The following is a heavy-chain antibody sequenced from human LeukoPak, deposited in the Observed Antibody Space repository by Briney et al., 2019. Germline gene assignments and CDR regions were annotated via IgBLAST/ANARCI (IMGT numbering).Heavy chain of an antibody. CDR3: AREASVETHSGYYYDY. D-gene: IGHD4-23*01. V-gene: IGHV4-4*07. Sequence: PSETLSLTCTVSGDSISGYYWSWIRQPAGKGLEWIGRIYSSGSTDFNPSLKSRVTMSVDTSKSQFSLTLNSVTAADTAVYFCAREASVETHSGYYYDYWGPGALVTVSS. CDR1: GDSISGYY. CDR2: IYSSGST. J-gene: IGHJ4*02.